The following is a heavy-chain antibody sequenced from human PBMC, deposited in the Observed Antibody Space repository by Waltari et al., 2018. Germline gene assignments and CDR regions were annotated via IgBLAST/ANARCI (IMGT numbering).Heavy chain of an antibody. Sequence: EVQLEESGGGLTQPGRSLRLSCTTSGFTFGDFSLSWVRQAPGKGLEWIGFIASKTYGGTIDYAASVKGRFSISRDDSKGIAYLQMDSLKIEDTGVYFCCRGGGNFFHWGRGTLVTVSS. V-gene: IGHV3-49*04. CDR3: CRGGGNFFH. CDR2: IASKTYGGTI. D-gene: IGHD2-21*02. J-gene: IGHJ4*02. CDR1: GFTFGDFS.